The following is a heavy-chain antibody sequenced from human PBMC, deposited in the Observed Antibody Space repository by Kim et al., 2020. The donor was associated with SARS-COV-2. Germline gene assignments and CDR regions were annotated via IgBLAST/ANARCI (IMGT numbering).Heavy chain of an antibody. J-gene: IGHJ4*02. V-gene: IGHV3-7*01. Sequence: GGSLRISCAASGFSFKDYWMSWVRQLPGRGLEWVSNINLDGSGKYYMDSVKGRFTISRDNAKNSLYLQMNSLRVEDTAVYYCVRGIDYWGRGTLVTVSS. CDR1: GFSFKDYW. CDR2: INLDGSGK. CDR3: VRGIDY.